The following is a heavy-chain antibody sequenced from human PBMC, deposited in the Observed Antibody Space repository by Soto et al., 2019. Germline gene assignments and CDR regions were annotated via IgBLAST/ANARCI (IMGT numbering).Heavy chain of an antibody. J-gene: IGHJ4*02. CDR3: ARGQIQSDFDY. CDR2: ISAYNDNT. V-gene: IGHV1-18*01. CDR1: GGTFSSYA. D-gene: IGHD3-3*01. Sequence: QVQLVQSGAEVKKPGSSVKVSCKASGGTFSSYAISWVRQAPGQGLEWMGWISAYNDNTNYAQKVQGRVTVTIDTSTSTGYMELRSLRSDDTAVYYCARGQIQSDFDYWGQGTLVTVSS.